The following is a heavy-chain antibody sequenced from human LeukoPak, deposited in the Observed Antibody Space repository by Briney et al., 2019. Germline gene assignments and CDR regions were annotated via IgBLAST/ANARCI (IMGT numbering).Heavy chain of an antibody. CDR2: ISISSNYI. V-gene: IGHV3-21*01. D-gene: IGHD3-3*01. CDR1: GFTFSNYA. J-gene: IGHJ3*02. Sequence: PGGSLRLSCAASGFTFSNYAMSWVRQAPGKGLEWVSSISISSNYIYYADSVKGRFTISRDNAKNSLYLQVNSLRAEDTAVYYCARGSRFGVVERDAFDIWGQGTMVTVSS. CDR3: ARGSRFGVVERDAFDI.